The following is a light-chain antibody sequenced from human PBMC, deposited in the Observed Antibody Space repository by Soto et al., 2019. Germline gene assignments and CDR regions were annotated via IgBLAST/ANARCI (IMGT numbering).Light chain of an antibody. CDR1: QSVSTN. CDR3: QQCSNWPSWT. J-gene: IGKJ1*01. CDR2: GAS. V-gene: IGKV3-15*01. Sequence: EIVMTQSPATLSVSPGERATLSCRASQSVSTNLAWYQQKPGQAPRLLIYGASTRATGIPARFSGSGSGTEFTLTISSLQSEDSAVYYCQQCSNWPSWTFGQGTKVEIK.